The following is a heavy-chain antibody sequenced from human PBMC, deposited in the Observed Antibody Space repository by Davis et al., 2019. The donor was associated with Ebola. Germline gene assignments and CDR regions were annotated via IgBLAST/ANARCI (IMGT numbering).Heavy chain of an antibody. Sequence: SQTLSPTCTLSAGSISSSTYYWGWTRQPPGKGLEWIGSIQYSGSTYYNPSLKSRVTISVDTSKNQFSLKLSSVTAADTAVYYCARRAAYYYDSSGYSKSYYFDYWGQGTLVTVSS. D-gene: IGHD3-22*01. CDR1: AGSISSSTYY. CDR2: IQYSGST. J-gene: IGHJ4*02. CDR3: ARRAAYYYDSSGYSKSYYFDY. V-gene: IGHV4-39*01.